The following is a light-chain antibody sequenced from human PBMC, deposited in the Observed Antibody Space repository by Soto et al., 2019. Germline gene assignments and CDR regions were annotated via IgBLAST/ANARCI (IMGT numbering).Light chain of an antibody. CDR2: KAS. CDR3: QHYNSYSEA. CDR1: QTISSW. Sequence: DIQMTQSPSTLSGSVGDRVTITCRASQTISSWLAWYQQKPGKAPKLLIYKASTLKSGVPSRLSGSVSGTEFTLTISSLQPDDFATYYCQHYNSYSEAFGQGTKVEL. J-gene: IGKJ1*01. V-gene: IGKV1-5*03.